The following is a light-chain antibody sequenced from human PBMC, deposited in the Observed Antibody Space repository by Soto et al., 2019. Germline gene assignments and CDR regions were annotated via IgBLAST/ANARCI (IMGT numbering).Light chain of an antibody. CDR2: DAS. V-gene: IGKV3-11*01. CDR3: QQRSNWTPIT. J-gene: IGKJ5*01. Sequence: EIVLTQSPATLSLSPGESATLSCRASQSVSSYLAWYQQTPGQAPRLLIYDASNRATGIPARFSGSGSGTDFTLPISSLEPEDFAVYYCQQRSNWTPITFGQGTRLEIK. CDR1: QSVSSY.